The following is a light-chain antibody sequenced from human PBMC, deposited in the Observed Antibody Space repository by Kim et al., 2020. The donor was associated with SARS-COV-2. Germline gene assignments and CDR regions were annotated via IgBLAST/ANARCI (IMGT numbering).Light chain of an antibody. CDR1: SGHSTYA. Sequence: ASVKLTCTLNSGHSTYAIAWHKQQPEKGPRYLMKVNSDGSHSKGDGIPDRFSGSSSGAERYLTISSRHSEDEADYYCQTWDSGPWVFGGGTQLTVL. V-gene: IGLV4-69*01. CDR2: VNSDGSH. J-gene: IGLJ3*02. CDR3: QTWDSGPWV.